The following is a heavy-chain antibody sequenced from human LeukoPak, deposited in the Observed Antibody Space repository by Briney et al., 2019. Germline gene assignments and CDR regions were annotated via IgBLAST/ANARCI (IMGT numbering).Heavy chain of an antibody. CDR3: ARDLDWAFDY. CDR2: ISTGSTNI. D-gene: IGHD3-9*01. CDR1: GFTFSSYS. V-gene: IGHV3-48*01. Sequence: QPGGSLRLSCATSGFTFSSYSMNWVRQAPGKGLEWVSYISTGSTNIKQADSVKGRFTISRDNAKNSLYLQMNGLRAEDTAVYYCARDLDWAFDYWGQGILVTVSS. J-gene: IGHJ4*02.